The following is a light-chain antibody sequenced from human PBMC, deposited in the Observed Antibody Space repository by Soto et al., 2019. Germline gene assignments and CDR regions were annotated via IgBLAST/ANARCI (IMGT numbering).Light chain of an antibody. CDR1: SSDVGGYNY. Sequence: QSALTQPASVSGSPGQSFTISCTGTSSDVGGYNYVSWYQQHPGKAPKLMIYEVSNRPSGVSNRFSGSKSGNTASLTISGLQAEEEAYCSSSTSSSTLVVFRGGTKLTVL. V-gene: IGLV2-14*01. CDR3: SSSTSSSTLVV. CDR2: EVS. J-gene: IGLJ2*01.